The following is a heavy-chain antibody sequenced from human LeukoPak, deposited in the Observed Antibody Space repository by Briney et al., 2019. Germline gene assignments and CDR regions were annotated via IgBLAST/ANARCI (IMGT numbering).Heavy chain of an antibody. CDR2: INPNSRGR. CDR3: ARDKIRVAGTWGDDAFDI. Sequence: ASVNVSCTASVYSFTVYYMHWVRQAPRQGLEWQGRINPNSRGRNYAQKFHDRGTMTRDKSTSNALLELRRPRSDDTAVYYSARDKIRVAGTWGDDAFDIWGQGTMVTVSS. CDR1: VYSFTVYY. V-gene: IGHV1-2*06. D-gene: IGHD6-19*01. J-gene: IGHJ3*02.